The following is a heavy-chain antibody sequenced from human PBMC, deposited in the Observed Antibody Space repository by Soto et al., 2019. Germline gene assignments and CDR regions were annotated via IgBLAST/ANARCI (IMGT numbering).Heavy chain of an antibody. CDR2: ISRTSSHI. D-gene: IGHD6-13*01. CDR3: ARDPAADGYYGMDV. J-gene: IGHJ6*02. CDR1: EFSFSTYN. Sequence: EVQLVESGGGLVKPGGSLRLSCVASEFSFSTYNMNWVRQAPGEGLQWVSFISRTSSHIHYADSVQGRFTISRDNAKNSLYLGMNSLRAEDTAVYYCARDPAADGYYGMDVWGQGTTVTVSS. V-gene: IGHV3-21*01.